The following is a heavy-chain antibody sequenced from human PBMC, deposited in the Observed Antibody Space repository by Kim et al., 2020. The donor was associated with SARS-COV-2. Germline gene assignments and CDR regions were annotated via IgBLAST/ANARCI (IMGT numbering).Heavy chain of an antibody. D-gene: IGHD6-6*01. Sequence: GGSLRLSCVTSGFGFSSHTMNWVRQAPGKGLEWVSSISRSSNYIYYADSMKGRFTISRDNAKNSLYLQMNSLRAEDTAVYYCARVLEYSSSSPSYYYGMDVWGQGTTVTVSS. V-gene: IGHV3-21*01. J-gene: IGHJ6*02. CDR3: ARVLEYSSSSPSYYYGMDV. CDR1: GFGFSSHT. CDR2: ISRSSNYI.